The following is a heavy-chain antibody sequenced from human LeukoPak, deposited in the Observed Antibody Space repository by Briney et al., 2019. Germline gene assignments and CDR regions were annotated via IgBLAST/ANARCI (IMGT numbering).Heavy chain of an antibody. CDR3: ARDSRYSGSYSVD. J-gene: IGHJ4*02. CDR2: IIPILGIA. CDR1: GGTFSSYA. Sequence: SVTVSCKASGGTFSSYAISWVRQAPGQGLEWMGRIIPILGIANYAQKFQGRVTITADKSTSTAYMELSSLRSEDTAVYYCARDSRYSGSYSVDWGQGTLVTVSS. D-gene: IGHD1-26*01. V-gene: IGHV1-69*04.